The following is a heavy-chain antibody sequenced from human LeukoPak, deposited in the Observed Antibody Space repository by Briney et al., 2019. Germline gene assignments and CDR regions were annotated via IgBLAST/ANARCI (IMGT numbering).Heavy chain of an antibody. CDR1: GVPISGGRYY. CDR3: ARHASGVFDY. V-gene: IGHV4-39*01. CDR2: VYYNGDT. Sequence: SETLSLTCTVSGVPISGGRYYWGWIRQPPGKGLEWIGSVYYNGDTLDNPSLKSRVTLSVDMSKNQSSVELTSATAAETAVYYCARHASGVFDYWGLGTLVTVSS. D-gene: IGHD3-3*01. J-gene: IGHJ4*02.